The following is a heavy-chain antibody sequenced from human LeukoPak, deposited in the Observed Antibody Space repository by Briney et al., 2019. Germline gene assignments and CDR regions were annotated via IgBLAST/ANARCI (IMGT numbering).Heavy chain of an antibody. CDR3: AREGRWFGELLGRGPFDY. J-gene: IGHJ4*02. CDR1: GGSISSYY. CDR2: IYYSGST. V-gene: IGHV4-59*01. Sequence: ASETLSLTCTVSGGSISSYYWSWIRQPPGKGLEWIGYIYYSGSTNYNPSLKSRVTISVDTSKNQFSLKLSSVTAADTAVYYCAREGRWFGELLGRGPFDYWGQGTLVTVSS. D-gene: IGHD3-10*01.